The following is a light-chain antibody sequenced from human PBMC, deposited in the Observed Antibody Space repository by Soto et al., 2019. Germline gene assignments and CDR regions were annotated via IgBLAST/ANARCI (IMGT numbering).Light chain of an antibody. V-gene: IGKV3-15*01. Sequence: EIVMTPSPATLSVSPGDRATLSCRASESVTSSLAWYQQKPGQPPRLLIYAASTRATDVPARFSGGGSETEITLTISSLQSEDYAVYFCQQYNIWPLWTFGQGTKVDIK. CDR3: QQYNIWPLWT. CDR2: AAS. J-gene: IGKJ1*01. CDR1: ESVTSS.